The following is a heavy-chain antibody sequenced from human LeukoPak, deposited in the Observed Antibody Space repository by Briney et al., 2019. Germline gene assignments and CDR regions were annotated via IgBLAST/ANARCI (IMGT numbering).Heavy chain of an antibody. CDR2: ISTYNGNT. CDR1: GYTFSSYG. CDR3: ASLPLGSDYYYDYYRDV. Sequence: ASVKVSCKASGYTFSSYGISWVRQAPGQGLQWMGWISTYNGNTIYAQKLRGRVTMTTGTSTSTAYMELRSLRSDDTAVYYGASLPLGSDYYYDYYRDVWGKGTTVTVSS. J-gene: IGHJ6*03. V-gene: IGHV1-18*01.